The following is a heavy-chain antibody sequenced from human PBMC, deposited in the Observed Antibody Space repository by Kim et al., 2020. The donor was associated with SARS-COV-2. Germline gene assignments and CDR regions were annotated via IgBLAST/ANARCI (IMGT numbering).Heavy chain of an antibody. V-gene: IGHV4-31*03. Sequence: SETLSLTCTVSGVSFRSAPYYWIWVRQQPGKGLEWIGHIYHTGSTYYTPSLESRVTISRDTSKEQFSLTLSSVNVADTAVYYCARESMAQLGEKYYYYGMPVWSQGSIVSVSS. D-gene: IGHD3-10*01. CDR3: ARESMAQLGEKYYYYGMPV. CDR2: IYHTGST. J-gene: IGHJ6*02. CDR1: GVSFRSAPYY.